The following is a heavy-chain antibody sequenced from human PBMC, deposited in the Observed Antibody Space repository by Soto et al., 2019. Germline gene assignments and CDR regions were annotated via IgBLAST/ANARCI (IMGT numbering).Heavy chain of an antibody. CDR2: ISGSGGST. CDR3: AKAGYCSSATCATRYYYMDV. J-gene: IGHJ6*03. D-gene: IGHD2-2*01. CDR1: GFTFSSYA. V-gene: IGHV3-23*01. Sequence: EVQLLESGGGLVQPGGSLRLSCAASGFTFSSYAMGWVRQAPGKGLEWVSAISGSGGSTYYADSVKGRFTIFRDNSKNTLYLQMNSLRAEDTAVYYCAKAGYCSSATCATRYYYMDVWGKGTTVTVSS.